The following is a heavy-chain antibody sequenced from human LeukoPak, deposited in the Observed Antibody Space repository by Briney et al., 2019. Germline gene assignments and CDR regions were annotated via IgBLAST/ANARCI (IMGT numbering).Heavy chain of an antibody. CDR3: ARVRTYCREFSWFDP. Sequence: ASVKVSCKASGYTFTSYGISWVRQAPGQGLEWMGWISAYNGNTKYAQRLQGRVTMTTDTSTSTAYMELRSLRSDDTAVYYCARVRTYCREFSWFDPWGQGTLVTVSS. D-gene: IGHD5-24*01. CDR2: ISAYNGNT. V-gene: IGHV1-18*01. J-gene: IGHJ5*02. CDR1: GYTFTSYG.